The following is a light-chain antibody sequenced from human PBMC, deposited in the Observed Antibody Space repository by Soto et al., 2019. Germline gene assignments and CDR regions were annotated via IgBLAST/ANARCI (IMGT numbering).Light chain of an antibody. CDR1: QDISDY. V-gene: IGKV1-27*01. Sequence: DIQMTQSPSSLSASIGDRVTITCRASQDISDYLAWYQQKPGKVPNLLIYAASTLQSGVPSPFSGSGSGTEFTLTISSLQSEDVASYYWQRYGGTPYTFGPGTKVDSK. J-gene: IGKJ3*01. CDR2: AAS. CDR3: QRYGGTPYT.